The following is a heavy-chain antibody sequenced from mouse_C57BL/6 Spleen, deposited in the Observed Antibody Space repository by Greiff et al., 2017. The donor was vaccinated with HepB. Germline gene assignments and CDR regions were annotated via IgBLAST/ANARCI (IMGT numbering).Heavy chain of an antibody. V-gene: IGHV1-15*01. J-gene: IGHJ2*01. CDR3: TRRVDGYYPYYFDY. CDR2: IDPETGGS. CDR1: GYTFTDYE. Sequence: QVQLKQSGAELVRPGASVTLSCKASGYTFTDYEMHWVKQTPVHGLEWIGAIDPETGGSAYNQKFKGKAILTADKSSSTAYMELRSLTSEDSAVYYCTRRVDGYYPYYFDYWGQGTTLTVSS. D-gene: IGHD2-3*01.